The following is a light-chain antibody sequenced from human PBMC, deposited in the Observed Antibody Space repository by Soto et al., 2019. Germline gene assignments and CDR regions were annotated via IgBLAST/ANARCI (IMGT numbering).Light chain of an antibody. CDR1: QSAGNF. Sequence: EIVMTQSPATLSVSPGATASLSCRASQSAGNFLAWYQQKPGQAPRLLIYYISTRATGIPARFSASVSGTAGTITLNSLQSEDSEVYDCQQHNQWPITFGQGTRLEIK. V-gene: IGKV3D-15*01. J-gene: IGKJ5*01. CDR2: YIS. CDR3: QQHNQWPIT.